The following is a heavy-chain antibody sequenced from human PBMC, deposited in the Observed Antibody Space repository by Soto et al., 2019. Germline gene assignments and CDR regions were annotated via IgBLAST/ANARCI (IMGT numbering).Heavy chain of an antibody. D-gene: IGHD3-10*01. V-gene: IGHV4-34*01. J-gene: IGHJ4*02. Sequence: SETRSRTCAVYGGSFSWYYWSGIRQPPGKGLEWIGEINHSGSTNYNPSLKSRVTISVDTSKNQFSLKLSSVTAADTAVYYCARGARVLLWFGELLSHPYFDYWGQGTLVTVPS. CDR3: ARGARVLLWFGELLSHPYFDY. CDR1: GGSFSWYY. CDR2: INHSGST.